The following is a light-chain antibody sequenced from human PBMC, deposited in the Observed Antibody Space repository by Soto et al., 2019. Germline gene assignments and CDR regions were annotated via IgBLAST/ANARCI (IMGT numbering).Light chain of an antibody. CDR2: EVS. Sequence: QSALTQPASVSGSPGQSITISCTGTSSDVGGYNYVSWYQQHPGKVPKLMIYEVSNRPSGVSNRFSGSKSGNTASLTISGLQAEDEAYYYCSSYTSSTTYVFGTGTKLTVL. J-gene: IGLJ1*01. V-gene: IGLV2-14*01. CDR1: SSDVGGYNY. CDR3: SSYTSSTTYV.